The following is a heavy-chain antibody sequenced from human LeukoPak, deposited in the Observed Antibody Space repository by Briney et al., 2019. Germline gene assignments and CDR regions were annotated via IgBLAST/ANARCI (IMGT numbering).Heavy chain of an antibody. Sequence: ASVKVSCKASGYTFTSYGISLVRQAPGQGLEWMGWISAYNGNTNYAQKLQGRVTMTTDTSTSTAYMELRSLRSDDTAVYYCARDPWKLVACANFVYWGRGTLVTVSS. CDR3: ARDPWKLVACANFVY. V-gene: IGHV1-18*01. J-gene: IGHJ4*02. CDR2: ISAYNGNT. CDR1: GYTFTSYG. D-gene: IGHD5-12*01.